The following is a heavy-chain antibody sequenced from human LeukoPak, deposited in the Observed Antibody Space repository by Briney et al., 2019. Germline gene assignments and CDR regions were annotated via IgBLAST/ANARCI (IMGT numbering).Heavy chain of an antibody. D-gene: IGHD2-15*01. J-gene: IGHJ4*02. V-gene: IGHV3-48*04. CDR2: IGTSSSTI. CDR1: GFTFSSYT. CDR3: ARDVERWFDY. Sequence: GGSLRLSCAASGFTFSSYTMNWVRQPPGKGLEWVSNIGTSSSTIYYADSVKGRFTISRDNAKNSLYLQMNSLRAEDTAVYYCARDVERWFDYWGQGTLVTVSS.